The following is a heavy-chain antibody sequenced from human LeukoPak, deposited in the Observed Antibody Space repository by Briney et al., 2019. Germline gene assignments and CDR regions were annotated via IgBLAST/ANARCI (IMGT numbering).Heavy chain of an antibody. D-gene: IGHD7-27*01. V-gene: IGHV5-51*01. CDR2: IHSGDSDT. CDR1: GYSFTSYW. CDR3: ARQPLWGSFAFDI. Sequence: GESLKISCKGSGYSFTSYWIGWVRQMPGKGLEWMGIIHSGDSDTRYSPSFQGQVTISADKSISTAYLQWSSLKASDTATYYCARQPLWGSFAFDIWGQGTMVTVSS. J-gene: IGHJ3*02.